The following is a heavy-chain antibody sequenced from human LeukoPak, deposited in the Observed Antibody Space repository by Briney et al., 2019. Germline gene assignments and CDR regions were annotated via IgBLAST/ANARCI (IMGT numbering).Heavy chain of an antibody. J-gene: IGHJ4*02. CDR2: IWYDGSNK. V-gene: IGHV3-30*02. CDR1: GFTFSSYG. D-gene: IGHD3-22*01. CDR3: AKASSGYYYVMPTD. Sequence: GGSLRLSCAASGFTFSSYGMHWVRQAPGKGLEWVAVIWYDGSNKYYADSVKGRFTISRDNSKNTLYLQMNSLRAEDTAVYYCAKASSGYYYVMPTDWGQGTLVTVSS.